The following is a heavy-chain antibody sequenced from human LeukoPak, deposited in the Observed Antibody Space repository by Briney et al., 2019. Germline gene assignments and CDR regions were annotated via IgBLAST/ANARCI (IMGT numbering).Heavy chain of an antibody. CDR2: IYYSGST. V-gene: IGHV4-59*01. J-gene: IGHJ4*02. D-gene: IGHD3-16*01. CDR3: ARSNYVWGSSLDY. Sequence: SETLSLTCTVSGGSISSYYWSWIRQPPGKGLEWIGDIYYSGSTNYNPSLKSRVTISEDTSKNQFSLKLRSVTAADTAGYYCARSNYVWGSSLDYWGQGTLVTVSS. CDR1: GGSISSYY.